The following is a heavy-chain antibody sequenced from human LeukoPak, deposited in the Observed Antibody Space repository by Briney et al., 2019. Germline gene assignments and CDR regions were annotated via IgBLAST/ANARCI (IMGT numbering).Heavy chain of an antibody. CDR2: ISGSGGST. CDR3: AKEDGDYVFPNPRYYYYGMDV. Sequence: GGSLRLSCAASGFTFSSYAMSWVPQAPGKGLECVSAISGSGGSTYYADSVKGRFTISRDNSKNTLYLQMNSLRAEDTAVYYCAKEDGDYVFPNPRYYYYGMDVWGQGTTVTVSS. D-gene: IGHD4-17*01. V-gene: IGHV3-23*01. CDR1: GFTFSSYA. J-gene: IGHJ6*02.